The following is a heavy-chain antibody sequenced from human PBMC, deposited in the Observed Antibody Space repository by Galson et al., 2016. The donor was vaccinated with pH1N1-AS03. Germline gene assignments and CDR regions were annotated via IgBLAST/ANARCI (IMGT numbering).Heavy chain of an antibody. J-gene: IGHJ6*02. CDR1: GFTFSNYW. D-gene: IGHD2-21*01. CDR2: IKQDGSET. Sequence: SLRLSCAASGFTFSNYWMTWVRQAPGKGLEWVANIKQDGSETYYVDSVKGRFTISRDNAKDSLYLQMNSLRADDTAVHYCARSQYRGTPRGGLDVWGQGTTVTVSS. V-gene: IGHV3-7*01. CDR3: ARSQYRGTPRGGLDV.